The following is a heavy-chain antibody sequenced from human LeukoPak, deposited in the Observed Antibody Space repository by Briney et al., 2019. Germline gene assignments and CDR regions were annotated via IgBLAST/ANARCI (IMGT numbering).Heavy chain of an antibody. D-gene: IGHD3-3*01. J-gene: IGHJ4*02. CDR2: IYHSGST. CDR3: ASSDVRDFGRYRPSTVDY. Sequence: PSQTLSLTCAVSGGSISSGGYSWSWIRQPPGKGLEWIGYIYHSGSTYYNPSLKSRVTISVDRSKNQFSLKLSSVTAADTAVYYCASSDVRDFGRYRPSTVDYWGQGTLVTVSS. CDR1: GGSISSGGYS. V-gene: IGHV4-30-2*01.